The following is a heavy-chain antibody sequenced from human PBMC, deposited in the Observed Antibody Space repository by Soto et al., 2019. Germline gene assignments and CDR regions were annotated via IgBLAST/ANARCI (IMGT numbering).Heavy chain of an antibody. V-gene: IGHV1-18*01. CDR3: ARERVAPYYYHAMDV. J-gene: IGHJ6*02. CDR1: GYTFTRSG. D-gene: IGHD5-12*01. CDR2: ISSYNGDT. Sequence: QVQLVQSGAEVKKPGASVKVSCKASGYTFTRSGISWVRQAPGQGPEWMGWISSYNGDTNYTQTFQGRVTMTTDTYTSTAYMEPRSLRSDDTAVYYCARERVAPYYYHAMDVWGQGTPVTVSS.